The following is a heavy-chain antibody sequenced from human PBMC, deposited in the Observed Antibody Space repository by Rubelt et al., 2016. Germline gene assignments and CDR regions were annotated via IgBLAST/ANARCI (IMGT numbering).Heavy chain of an antibody. D-gene: IGHD4-17*01. V-gene: IGHV4-59*08. Sequence: QVQLQESGPGLVKPSETLSLTCTVSGGSISSYYWSWIRQPPGKGLEWFGYIYYSGSTNYNPSPPSLMLRVPISARTSKIPFSRKLSSVTAADTAVYYCASLMGNYGDSLYGRDVWGQGTTVTVSS. CDR1: GGSISSYY. CDR3: ASLMGNYGDSLYGRDV. CDR2: IYYSGST. J-gene: IGHJ6*02.